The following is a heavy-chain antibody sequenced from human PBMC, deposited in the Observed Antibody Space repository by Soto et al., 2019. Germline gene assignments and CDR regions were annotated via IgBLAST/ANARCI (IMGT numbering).Heavy chain of an antibody. D-gene: IGHD3-3*02. CDR2: IYWSGDE. V-gene: IGHV2-5*01. Sequence: QGTLKESGPTLVKPTQTLTLTCYFSGFSLSTSGVGVCWIRQSPGQALEWLALIYWSGDEHYRPSLKSRLSITKDTSKNHVVLIMTDMDPVDTATYYFARGLATLPVFAFDIWGQGKMVTVSS. J-gene: IGHJ3*02. CDR1: GFSLSTSGVG. CDR3: ARGLATLPVFAFDI.